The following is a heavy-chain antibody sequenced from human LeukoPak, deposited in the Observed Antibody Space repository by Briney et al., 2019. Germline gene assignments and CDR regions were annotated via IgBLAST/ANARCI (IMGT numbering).Heavy chain of an antibody. CDR3: ARRGLYNCGADSCYSVDT. Sequence: SETLTLTCGVSGGSIRSSNWWTWVHHPPGKGLQWIGEVWHSGSTNYNPSLRNRVTIAVDKSENHFSVKLTSVTSADTAVYYCARRGLYNCGADSCYSVDTWGQGTLVTVSS. CDR1: GGSIRSSNW. CDR2: VWHSGST. D-gene: IGHD2-15*01. V-gene: IGHV4/OR15-8*01. J-gene: IGHJ5*02.